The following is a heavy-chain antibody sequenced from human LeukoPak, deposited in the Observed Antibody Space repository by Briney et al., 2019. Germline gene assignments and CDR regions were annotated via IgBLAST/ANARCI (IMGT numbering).Heavy chain of an antibody. V-gene: IGHV3-23*01. Sequence: PGGSLRLSCAASGFTFSSDAMSWVRQAPGKGLEWVSAISGSGGSTYYADSVKGRFTISRDNSKNTLCLQMNSLRAEDTAVYYCAKVRTTYDFWSGYCHYWGQGTLVTVSS. CDR2: ISGSGGST. D-gene: IGHD3-3*01. CDR1: GFTFSSDA. J-gene: IGHJ4*02. CDR3: AKVRTTYDFWSGYCHY.